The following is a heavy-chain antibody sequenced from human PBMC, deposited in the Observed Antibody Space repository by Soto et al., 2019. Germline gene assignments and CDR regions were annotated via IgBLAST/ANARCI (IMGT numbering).Heavy chain of an antibody. CDR1: GFTVSSNY. J-gene: IGHJ2*01. Sequence: GGSLRLSCAASGFTVSSNYMSWVRQAPGKGLEWVSVIYSGGSTYYADSVKGRFTISRDNSKNTLYLQMNSLRAEDTAVYYCRQGVDIVATIRDWYFDLWGRGTLVTVSS. V-gene: IGHV3-66*01. D-gene: IGHD5-12*01. CDR3: RQGVDIVATIRDWYFDL. CDR2: IYSGGST.